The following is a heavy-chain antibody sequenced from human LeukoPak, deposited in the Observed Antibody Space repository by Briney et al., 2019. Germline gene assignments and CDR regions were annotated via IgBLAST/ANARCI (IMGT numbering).Heavy chain of an antibody. Sequence: ASVKVSCKASGYTFTSYDINWVRQTTGQGLEWMGWMNPNSGNTGYAQKFQGRVTMTRNTSISTAYMELSSLRSEDTAVYYCAREGKWELLKPFDYWGQGTLVTVSS. CDR1: GYTFTSYD. V-gene: IGHV1-8*01. D-gene: IGHD1-26*01. J-gene: IGHJ4*02. CDR2: MNPNSGNT. CDR3: AREGKWELLKPFDY.